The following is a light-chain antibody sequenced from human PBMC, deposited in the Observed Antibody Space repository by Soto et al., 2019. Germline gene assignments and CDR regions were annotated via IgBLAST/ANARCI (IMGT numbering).Light chain of an antibody. Sequence: EIVMTQSPATLSVSPGERATLSCRASQSVSSNLAWYQQKPGQAPRLLIYAASPRATGFPARFSGSGSGTEFTPTISNPQYEDFAVYYCQQYNNWPRTFGQGTKVEIK. V-gene: IGKV3-15*01. CDR1: QSVSSN. J-gene: IGKJ1*01. CDR2: AAS. CDR3: QQYNNWPRT.